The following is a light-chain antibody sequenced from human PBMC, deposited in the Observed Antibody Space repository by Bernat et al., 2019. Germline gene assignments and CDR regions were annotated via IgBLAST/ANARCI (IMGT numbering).Light chain of an antibody. CDR1: QSISMW. CDR2: KAS. V-gene: IGKV1-5*03. CDR3: QQYHDYPWT. Sequence: DIQMTQSPSTLSASVGDRVTITCRASQSISMWLAWYQQKPGKAPNLLIYKASSLESGVPSRFSGSGSGTELTLSISSLQPDDFATYYCQQYHDYPWTFGQGTKVEI. J-gene: IGKJ1*01.